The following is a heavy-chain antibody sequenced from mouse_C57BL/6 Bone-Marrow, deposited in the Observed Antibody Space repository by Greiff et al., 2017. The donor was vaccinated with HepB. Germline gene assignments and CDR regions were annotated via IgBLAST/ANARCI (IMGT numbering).Heavy chain of an antibody. J-gene: IGHJ1*03. Sequence: QVQLQQPGAELVKPGASVKLSCKASGYTFTSYWMHWVKQRPGQGLEWIGMIHPNSGSTNYNEKFKSKATLTVDKSSSTAYMQLSSLTSEDSAVYYCAPPPLTTVVAPGYFDVWGTGTTVTVSS. CDR1: GYTFTSYW. D-gene: IGHD1-1*01. CDR2: IHPNSGST. V-gene: IGHV1-64*01. CDR3: APPPLTTVVAPGYFDV.